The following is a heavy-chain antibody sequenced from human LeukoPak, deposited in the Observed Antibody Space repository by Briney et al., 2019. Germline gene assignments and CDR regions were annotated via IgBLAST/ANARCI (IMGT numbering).Heavy chain of an antibody. V-gene: IGHV4-34*01. J-gene: IGHJ4*02. CDR2: INHSGST. CDR3: ASDLTGSYYFDY. D-gene: IGHD3-9*01. Sequence: SETLSLTCAVYGGSFSGYYWSWIRQPPGKGLEWIGEINHSGSTYYNASLKSRVTISVDTSKNQFSLKLSSVTAADTAVYYCASDLTGSYYFDYWGQGTLVTVSS. CDR1: GGSFSGYY.